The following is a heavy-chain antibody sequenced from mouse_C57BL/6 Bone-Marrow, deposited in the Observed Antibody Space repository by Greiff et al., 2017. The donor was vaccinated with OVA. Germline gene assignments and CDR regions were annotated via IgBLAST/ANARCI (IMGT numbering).Heavy chain of an antibody. D-gene: IGHD1-1*01. CDR3: VGVYYYDSSNGWYVDV. V-gene: IGHV1-54*01. Sequence: VQLQESGAELVRPGTSVKVSCKASGYAFTNYLIEWVKQRPGQGLEWIGVINPGSGGTNYNEKFKGKATLTADKSSSTAYMQLSSLTSEDSAIYFCVGVYYYDSSNGWYVDVWGTGTTVTVSS. J-gene: IGHJ1*03. CDR2: INPGSGGT. CDR1: GYAFTNYL.